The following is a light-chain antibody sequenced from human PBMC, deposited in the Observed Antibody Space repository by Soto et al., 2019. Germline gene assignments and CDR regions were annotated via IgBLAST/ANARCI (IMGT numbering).Light chain of an antibody. J-gene: IGKJ4*01. CDR3: QHHNSYLALT. Sequence: DIQMTQAPSSLSASVGDRVTITCRASQSLRNDLGWYQQKPGKAPKRLIYAASTLQNGVPSIFSGSGSATEYTLTISSLQPEDFATYYCQHHNSYLALTFGGGTKVEIK. V-gene: IGKV1-17*01. CDR2: AAS. CDR1: QSLRND.